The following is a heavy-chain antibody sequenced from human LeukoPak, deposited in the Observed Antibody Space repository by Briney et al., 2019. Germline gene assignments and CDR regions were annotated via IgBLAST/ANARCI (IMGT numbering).Heavy chain of an antibody. CDR3: ARGVFPDY. CDR1: GFTFSRYW. CDR2: INHSGST. V-gene: IGHV4-34*01. D-gene: IGHD2-21*01. Sequence: GSLRLSCEASGFTFSRYWMTWVRQPPGKGLEWIGEINHSGSTNYNPSLKSRVTISVDTSKNQFSLKLSSVTAADTAVYYCARGVFPDYWGQGTLVTVSS. J-gene: IGHJ4*02.